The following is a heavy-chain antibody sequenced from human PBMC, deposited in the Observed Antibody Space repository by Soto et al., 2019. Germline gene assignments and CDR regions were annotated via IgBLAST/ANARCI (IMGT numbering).Heavy chain of an antibody. CDR1: GGSFSGYY. V-gene: IGHV4-34*01. CDR2: INHSGST. D-gene: IGHD3-22*01. J-gene: IGHJ4*02. Sequence: ETLSLTCAVYGGSFSGYYWSWIRQPPGKGLEWIGEINHSGSTNYNPSLKSRVTISVDTSKNQFSLKLSSVTAADTAVYYCARDDSSGKALDYWGQGTLVTVSS. CDR3: ARDDSSGKALDY.